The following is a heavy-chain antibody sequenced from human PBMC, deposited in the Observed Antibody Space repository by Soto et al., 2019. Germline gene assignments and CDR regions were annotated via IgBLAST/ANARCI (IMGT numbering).Heavy chain of an antibody. V-gene: IGHV3-30*03. CDR2: MTNDGINK. J-gene: IGHJ4*02. CDR1: GFSFSNYG. Sequence: QVHLVESGGGVVQPGRSLRLSCVASGFSFSNYGMHWVRQAPGKGLEWLALMTNDGINKNHAGSAKGRFTVSRDNSKNTLYLQMNSLTPEDTAVYFCARSNVVRRSAFPAFDFWGPGALVTGSS. CDR3: ARSNVVRRSAFPAFDF. D-gene: IGHD2-15*01.